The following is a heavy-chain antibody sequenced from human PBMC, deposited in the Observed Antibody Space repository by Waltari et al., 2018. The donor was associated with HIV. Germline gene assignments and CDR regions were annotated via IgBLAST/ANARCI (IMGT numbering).Heavy chain of an antibody. CDR2: SYPGDSDT. V-gene: IGHV5-51*01. CDR1: GYDFTSYW. D-gene: IGHD3-22*01. CDR3: ARPGPNYYDSSGVDAFDI. J-gene: IGHJ3*02. Sequence: EVQLVQSGAEVKKPGESLKISCKGSGYDFTSYWIGWVRQMPGKGLEWMGISYPGDSDTRSSPSVQGQVTMSADEAITTAYLQWSSLKASDAAMYYCARPGPNYYDSSGVDAFDIWGQGTMVTVSS.